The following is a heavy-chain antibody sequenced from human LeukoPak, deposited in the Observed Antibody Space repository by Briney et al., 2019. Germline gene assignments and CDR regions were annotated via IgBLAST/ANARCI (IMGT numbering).Heavy chain of an antibody. J-gene: IGHJ4*02. D-gene: IGHD6-13*01. V-gene: IGHV3-30*19. CDR2: ISYDGTNK. Sequence: PGGSLRLSCAASGFTLSSYGMHWVRQAPGKGLEWVAVISYDGTNKYSADSVKGRFTISRDNSKNTLYLQMNSLRAEDTAVYYCAKVGNSWYYFDYWGQGTLVTVSS. CDR1: GFTLSSYG. CDR3: AKVGNSWYYFDY.